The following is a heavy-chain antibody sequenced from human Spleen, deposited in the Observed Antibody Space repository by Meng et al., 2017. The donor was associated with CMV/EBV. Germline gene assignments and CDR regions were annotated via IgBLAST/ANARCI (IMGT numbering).Heavy chain of an antibody. D-gene: IGHD2-2*01. V-gene: IGHV3-48*03. J-gene: IGHJ3*02. CDR3: ARLYCSSTTCLWAFDI. CDR2: ISSSGSTI. CDR1: GFTFSSYE. Sequence: GGSLRLSCAASGFTFSSYEMNWVRQAPGKGLEWVSYISSSGSTIYYADSVKGRFSISRDNAKNSLYLQVNSLRAEDTAVYYCARLYCSSTTCLWAFDIWGQGTMVTVSS.